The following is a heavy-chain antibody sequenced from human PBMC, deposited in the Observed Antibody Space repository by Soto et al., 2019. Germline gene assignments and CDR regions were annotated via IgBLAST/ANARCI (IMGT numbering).Heavy chain of an antibody. CDR1: GGSFSGYY. CDR2: INHSGST. V-gene: IGHV4-34*01. D-gene: IGHD2-2*01. Sequence: QVQLQQWGAGLLKPSETLSLTCAVYGGSFSGYYWSWIRQPPGKGLEWIGEINHSGSTNYNPSLKSRVTTSVDTSTNQCSLKLSSVTAADTAVYYCARGGRYCSSTSCPRAFDPWGQGTLVTVSS. J-gene: IGHJ5*02. CDR3: ARGGRYCSSTSCPRAFDP.